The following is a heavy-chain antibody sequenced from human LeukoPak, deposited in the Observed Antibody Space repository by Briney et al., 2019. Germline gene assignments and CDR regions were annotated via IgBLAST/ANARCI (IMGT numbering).Heavy chain of an antibody. D-gene: IGHD1-1*01. Sequence: GGSLRLSCAASGFTFSSYWISWVRQAPGKGLEWVANIKQDGSEKYYVDSLKGRFTISRDNAKNSLYLQMNSLRAEDTAVYYCARDKIEGPTKLDYWGQGILVTVSS. J-gene: IGHJ4*02. CDR2: IKQDGSEK. CDR3: ARDKIEGPTKLDY. V-gene: IGHV3-7*01. CDR1: GFTFSSYW.